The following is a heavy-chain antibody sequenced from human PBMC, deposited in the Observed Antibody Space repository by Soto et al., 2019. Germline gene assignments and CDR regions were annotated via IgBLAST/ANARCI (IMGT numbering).Heavy chain of an antibody. CDR1: GGSVSDTSYY. Sequence: QVQLQESGPGLVKPSETLSLTCNISGGSVSDTSYYWGWIRQSPVKGLEWIANIYFNGNTYYNPSLKSRVTISLDPSKNQFSMKLTSVTAADTAVYYCTRQYLGCFDPWGQGTLVTVSS. D-gene: IGHD2-2*01. CDR3: TRQYLGCFDP. J-gene: IGHJ5*02. V-gene: IGHV4-39*01. CDR2: IYFNGNT.